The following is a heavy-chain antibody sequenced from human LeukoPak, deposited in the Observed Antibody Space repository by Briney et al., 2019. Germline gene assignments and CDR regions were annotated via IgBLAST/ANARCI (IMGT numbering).Heavy chain of an antibody. CDR1: GFTFSSYA. J-gene: IGHJ4*02. CDR3: ARYGAGFYYGSNSYYFDY. CDR2: ISGSGGST. Sequence: GGSLRLSCAASGFTFSSYAMSWVRQAPGKGLEWVSSISGSGGSTYYADSVKGRFTISRDNAKNSLYLQMNSLRAEDTAVYYCARYGAGFYYGSNSYYFDYWGQGTLVTVSS. V-gene: IGHV3-23*01. D-gene: IGHD3-10*01.